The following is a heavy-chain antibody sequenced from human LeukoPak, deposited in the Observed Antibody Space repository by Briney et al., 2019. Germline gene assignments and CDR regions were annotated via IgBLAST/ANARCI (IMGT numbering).Heavy chain of an antibody. CDR3: ASSLISTAGTSFDS. CDR2: INPNSGER. Sequence: ASVKVSCKASGYSSTDYFMHWVRQAPGQGLEWMGWINPNSGERNYAQKYQGRVTLTRDTSISTAYMELSSLISDDAAVYYCASSLISTAGTSFDSWGQGTLVTVSS. CDR1: GYSSTDYF. V-gene: IGHV1-2*02. D-gene: IGHD6-13*01. J-gene: IGHJ4*02.